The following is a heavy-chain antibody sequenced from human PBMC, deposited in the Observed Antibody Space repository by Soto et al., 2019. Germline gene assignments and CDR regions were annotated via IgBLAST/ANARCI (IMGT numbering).Heavy chain of an antibody. Sequence: SETLSLTCTVSGGSISSGDYYWSWIRQPPGKGLEWIGYIYYSGSTYYNPSLKSRVTISVDTSKNQFSLKLSSVTAADTAVYYCARDRGDINWFDPWGQGTPVTVSS. V-gene: IGHV4-30-4*01. CDR2: IYYSGST. J-gene: IGHJ5*02. CDR1: GGSISSGDYY. CDR3: ARDRGDINWFDP. D-gene: IGHD3-9*01.